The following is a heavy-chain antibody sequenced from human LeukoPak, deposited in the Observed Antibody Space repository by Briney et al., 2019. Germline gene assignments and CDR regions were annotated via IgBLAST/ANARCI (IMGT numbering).Heavy chain of an antibody. CDR1: GYTFTSYG. J-gene: IGHJ5*02. CDR3: ARDYFDILTGYSPHYNWFDP. Sequence: ASVKVSCKASGYTFTSYGISWVRQAPGQGLEWMGWISAYNGNTNYAQKLQGRVTMTTDKSTSTAYMELSSLRSEDTAVYYCARDYFDILTGYSPHYNWFDPWGQGTLVTVSS. CDR2: ISAYNGNT. V-gene: IGHV1-18*01. D-gene: IGHD3-9*01.